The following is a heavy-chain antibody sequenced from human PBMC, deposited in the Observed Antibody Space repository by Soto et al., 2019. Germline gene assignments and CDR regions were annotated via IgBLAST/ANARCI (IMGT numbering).Heavy chain of an antibody. CDR3: ARGGRHFDWSVDFDY. CDR1: GFIFSAYG. CDR2: IWYDESKK. Sequence: GGSLRLSCAASGFIFSAYGMHWVRQVPGKGLEWVAVIWYDESKKYYAESVKGRFTISRDVSKNTLYLQMNSLRAEDTAIYYCARGGRHFDWSVDFDYWGQGTLVTVSS. J-gene: IGHJ4*02. V-gene: IGHV3-33*01. D-gene: IGHD3-9*01.